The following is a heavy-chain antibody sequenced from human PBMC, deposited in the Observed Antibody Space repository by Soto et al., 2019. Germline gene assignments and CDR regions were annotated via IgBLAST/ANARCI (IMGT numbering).Heavy chain of an antibody. CDR1: GFTFRSFT. J-gene: IGHJ3*02. CDR3: AREPTTGNAFDI. D-gene: IGHD4-17*01. Sequence: GGSLRLSCAASGFTFRSFTMSWVRQAPGKGLEWVSAISGSGGSTYYADSVKGRFTISRDNSKNTLYLQMNSLRAEDTAVYYCAREPTTGNAFDIWGQGTMVTVSS. V-gene: IGHV3-23*01. CDR2: ISGSGGST.